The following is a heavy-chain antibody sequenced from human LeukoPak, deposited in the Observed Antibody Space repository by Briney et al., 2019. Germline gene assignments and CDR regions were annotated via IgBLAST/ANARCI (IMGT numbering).Heavy chain of an antibody. Sequence: SDTLSLPCTVSGRSIRTYYRSWIRQPPGKGLEGIGYIYYSGSTNYNPSLKRRVTISVHTSKNLFYLKLSSVTAADTAMYYCASVFDILTGYFREWGQGTLVSASS. J-gene: IGHJ4*02. CDR2: IYYSGST. CDR3: ASVFDILTGYFRE. D-gene: IGHD3-9*01. CDR1: GRSIRTYY. V-gene: IGHV4-59*07.